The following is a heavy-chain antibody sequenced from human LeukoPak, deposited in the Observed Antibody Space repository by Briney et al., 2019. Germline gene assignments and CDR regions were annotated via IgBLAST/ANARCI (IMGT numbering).Heavy chain of an antibody. J-gene: IGHJ3*02. D-gene: IGHD5-12*01. CDR2: ISAYNGNT. CDR1: GYTFTSYG. CDR3: ARGYSGYDPRSAFDI. V-gene: IGHV1-18*01. Sequence: ASVKVSCKASGYTFTSYGISWVRQAPGQGLEWMGWISAYNGNTNYAQKLQGRVTMTTDTSTSTAYMELRSLRSDDTAVYYCARGYSGYDPRSAFDIWGQGTMVTVSS.